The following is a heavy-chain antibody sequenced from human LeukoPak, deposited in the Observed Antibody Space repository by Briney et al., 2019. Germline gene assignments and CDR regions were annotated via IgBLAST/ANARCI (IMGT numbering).Heavy chain of an antibody. D-gene: IGHD5-24*01. CDR1: GFTVSSNY. CDR2: IYSGGSS. V-gene: IGHV3-66*01. J-gene: IGHJ3*02. CDR3: ARDLGDGYPFHAFDI. Sequence: PGGSLRLSCAASGFTVSSNYMSWVRQAPGKGLEWVSVIYSGGSSYYADSVKGRFTISRDNSKNTLYLQMNSLRAEDTAVYYCARDLGDGYPFHAFDIWGQGTMVTVSS.